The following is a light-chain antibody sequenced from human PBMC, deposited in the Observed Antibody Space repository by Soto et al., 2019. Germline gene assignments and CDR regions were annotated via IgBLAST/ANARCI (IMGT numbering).Light chain of an antibody. J-gene: IGKJ4*01. V-gene: IGKV3-15*01. CDR2: GAS. CDR1: QSISDN. Sequence: DIVMTQSPAILSVSLGERATLSCLASQSISDNLAWYQQRSGQAPRLLIYGASTRATGVPARFSGSGSGTEFTLTISSRQSDDVAIYYCQQYKSWPPLTFGGGTKVE. CDR3: QQYKSWPPLT.